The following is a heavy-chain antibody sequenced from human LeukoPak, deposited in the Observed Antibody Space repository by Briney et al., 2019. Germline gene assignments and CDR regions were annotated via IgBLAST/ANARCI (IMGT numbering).Heavy chain of an antibody. V-gene: IGHV3-23*01. D-gene: IGHD6-19*01. CDR3: AKVKDSSGWYYFDY. J-gene: IGHJ4*02. CDR1: GFTFRSYA. CDR2: ISGSGGST. Sequence: GGSLRLSCAASGFTFRSYAMNWVRQAPGKGLEWVSGISGSGGSTYYADSVKGRFTISRDNSENTLYLQMNSLRAEDTAVYYCAKVKDSSGWYYFDYWGQGTLVTVSS.